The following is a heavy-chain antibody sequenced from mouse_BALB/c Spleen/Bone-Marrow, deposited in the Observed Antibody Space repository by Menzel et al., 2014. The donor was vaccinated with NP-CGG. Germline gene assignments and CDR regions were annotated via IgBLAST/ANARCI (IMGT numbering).Heavy chain of an antibody. V-gene: IGHV1S135*01. J-gene: IGHJ2*01. CDR1: GYSFTSYY. CDR2: IDPFNGGT. CDR3: ARAYDFLDY. Sequence: VQLQQSGPELMKPGASVKISCKASGYSFTSYYMHWVKQSHGKSLEWIGYIDPFNGGTSYNQKLKGKATLTVDKSSNTAYMHLSSLTSEDSAVYYCARAYDFLDYWGQGSTLTVSS. D-gene: IGHD2-4*01.